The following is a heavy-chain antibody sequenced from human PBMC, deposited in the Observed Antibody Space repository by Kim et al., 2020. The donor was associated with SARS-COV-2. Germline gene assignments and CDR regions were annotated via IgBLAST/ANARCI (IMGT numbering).Heavy chain of an antibody. J-gene: IGHJ5*02. CDR3: ARDPIRWLVLGWFDP. V-gene: IGHV1-3*01. Sequence: QKFQGRVTITRDTSASTAYMELSSLRSEDTAVYYCARDPIRWLVLGWFDPWGQGTLVTVSS. D-gene: IGHD6-19*01.